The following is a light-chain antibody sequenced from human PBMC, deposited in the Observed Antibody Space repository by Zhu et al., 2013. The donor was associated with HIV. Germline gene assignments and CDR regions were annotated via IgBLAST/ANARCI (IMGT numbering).Light chain of an antibody. CDR3: QHRSQWPT. Sequence: EVVLTQSPATLSLSPGDRATLSCRASQSISGSLAWYQQKPGQSPRLLIYDVSNRVSGIPARFSGSGSGTDFTLSISSLEPEDLAVYYCQHRSQWPTFGPGTKVDLK. J-gene: IGKJ3*01. CDR1: QSISGS. V-gene: IGKV3-11*01. CDR2: DVS.